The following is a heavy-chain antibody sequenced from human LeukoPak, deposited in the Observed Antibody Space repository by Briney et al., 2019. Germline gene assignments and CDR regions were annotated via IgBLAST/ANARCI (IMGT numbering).Heavy chain of an antibody. D-gene: IGHD3-10*01. J-gene: IGHJ4*02. CDR1: GFTFSSYA. CDR2: ISGSGGST. CDR3: AKAVWFGELFSDY. V-gene: IGHV3-23*01. Sequence: PGGALRLACAASGFTFSSYAMSWVRQAPGKGLEWVSAISGSGGSTYYADSVKGRFPFSRDNSKNTLYLQMNSLRAEDTAVYYCAKAVWFGELFSDYWGQGTLVTVSS.